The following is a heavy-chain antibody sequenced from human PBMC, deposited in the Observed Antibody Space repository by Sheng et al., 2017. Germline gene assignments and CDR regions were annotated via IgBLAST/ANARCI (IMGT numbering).Heavy chain of an antibody. V-gene: IGHV4-61*02. D-gene: IGHD1-1*01. Sequence: QVQLQESGPGLVKPSQTLSLTCTVSGGSISSGSYYWSWIRQPAGKGLEWIGRIYTSGSTNYNPSLKSRVTISVDTSKNQFSLKLSSVTAADTAVYYCARTGTGGWFDPWGQGTLVTVSS. CDR3: ARTGTGGWFDP. J-gene: IGHJ5*02. CDR1: GGSISSGSYY. CDR2: IYTSGST.